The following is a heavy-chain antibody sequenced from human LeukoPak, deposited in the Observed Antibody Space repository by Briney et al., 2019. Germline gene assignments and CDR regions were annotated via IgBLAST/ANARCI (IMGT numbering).Heavy chain of an antibody. D-gene: IGHD2-2*01. Sequence: PGGSLRLSCAASGFTVSSNYMSWVRRAPGKGLEWVSVIYSGGSTYYADSVKGRFTISRDNSKNTLYLQMNSLRDEDTAVYYCARDSVVPAAIDYYYGMDVWGQGTTVTVSS. CDR2: IYSGGST. V-gene: IGHV3-53*01. J-gene: IGHJ6*02. CDR3: ARDSVVPAAIDYYYGMDV. CDR1: GFTVSSNY.